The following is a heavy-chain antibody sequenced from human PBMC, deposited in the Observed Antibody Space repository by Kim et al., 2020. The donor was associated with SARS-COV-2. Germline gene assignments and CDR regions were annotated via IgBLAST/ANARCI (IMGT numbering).Heavy chain of an antibody. D-gene: IGHD6-13*01. CDR3: ARAHPALAAAGIDY. J-gene: IGHJ4*02. CDR2: IKQDGSEK. CDR1: GFTFSSYW. V-gene: IGHV3-7*03. Sequence: GGSLRLSCAASGFTFSSYWMSWVRQAPGKGLEWVANIKQDGSEKYYVDSVKGRFTISRDNAKNSLYLQMNSLRAEDTAVYYCARAHPALAAAGIDYWGQGTLVTVSS.